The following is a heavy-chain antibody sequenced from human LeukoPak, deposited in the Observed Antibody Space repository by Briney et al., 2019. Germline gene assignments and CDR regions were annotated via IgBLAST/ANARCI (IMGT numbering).Heavy chain of an antibody. CDR2: IYTSGST. CDR1: GGSISSGSYY. CDR3: ARDTSEYYDILTGYPTGFDY. D-gene: IGHD3-9*01. J-gene: IGHJ4*02. Sequence: SETLSLTCTVSGGSISSGSYYWSWIRQPAGNGLEWIGRIYTSGSTNYNPSLKSRVTMSVDTSKNQFSLKLSSVTAADTAVYYCARDTSEYYDILTGYPTGFDYWGQGTLVTVSS. V-gene: IGHV4-61*02.